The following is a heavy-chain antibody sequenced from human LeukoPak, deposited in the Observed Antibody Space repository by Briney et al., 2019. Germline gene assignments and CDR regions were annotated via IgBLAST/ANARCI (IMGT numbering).Heavy chain of an antibody. J-gene: IGHJ4*02. CDR3: ASGLLWFGELLGPFDC. Sequence: GGSLRPSCAASGFTFSSYWMSWVRQAPGKGLEWVANIKQDGSEKYYVDSVKGRFTISRDNAKNSLYLQMNSLRAEDTAVYYCASGLLWFGELLGPFDCWGQGTLVTVSS. V-gene: IGHV3-7*01. CDR2: IKQDGSEK. CDR1: GFTFSSYW. D-gene: IGHD3-10*01.